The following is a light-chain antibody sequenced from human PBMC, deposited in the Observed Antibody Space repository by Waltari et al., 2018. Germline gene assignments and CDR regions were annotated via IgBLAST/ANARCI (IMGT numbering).Light chain of an antibody. Sequence: SSELTQDPAVSVALGQSDRITCQGTLLRTYYGHWCRQKPRQAPVLVIYGKNNRPQGIPDRFSASSSGNTASLIITGAQAEDEADYYCTSRDLSGDVVFGGGTRLTVL. CDR3: TSRDLSGDVV. J-gene: IGLJ2*01. V-gene: IGLV3-19*01. CDR2: GKN. CDR1: LLRTYY.